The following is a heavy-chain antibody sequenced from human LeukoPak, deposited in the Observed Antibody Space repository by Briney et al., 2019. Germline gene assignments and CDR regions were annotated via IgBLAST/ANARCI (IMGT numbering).Heavy chain of an antibody. CDR1: GGSISSYY. V-gene: IGHV4-59*01. CDR2: IYYSGST. J-gene: IGHJ3*02. CDR3: ARRHYYDSSGYFDI. D-gene: IGHD3-22*01. Sequence: PSETLSLTCTVSGGSISSYYWSWIRQPPGKGLEWIGYIYYSGSTNYNPSLKSRVTISVDTSKNQFSLKLSSVTAADTAVYYCARRHYYDSSGYFDIWGQGTMVTVSS.